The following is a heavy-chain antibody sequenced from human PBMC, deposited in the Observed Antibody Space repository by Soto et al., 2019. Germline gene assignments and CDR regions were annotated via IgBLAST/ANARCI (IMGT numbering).Heavy chain of an antibody. Sequence: PGGSLRLSCAVSGFTFSDYWMSWVRQAPGKGLEWVANIKQDGNEKYYVDSVKDRFTISRDNAKNSLYLQMNSLRAEDTAVYYCARGLGSSGYWGQGTLVTVSS. D-gene: IGHD6-19*01. CDR2: IKQDGNEK. CDR3: ARGLGSSGY. J-gene: IGHJ4*02. CDR1: GFTFSDYW. V-gene: IGHV3-7*01.